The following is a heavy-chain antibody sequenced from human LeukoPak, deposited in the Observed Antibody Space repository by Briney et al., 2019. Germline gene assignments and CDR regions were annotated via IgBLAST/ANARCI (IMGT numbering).Heavy chain of an antibody. CDR1: GFTFSDYY. CDR2: ISSSSTYT. Sequence: GGSLRLSCAASGFTFSDYYMTWIRQAPGKGLEWVSYISSSSTYTNYADSVKGRFTISRDNAKNALSLQMNSLKAENTAVYYCARSWNVDWFASWGQGTLVTVSS. D-gene: IGHD1-1*01. V-gene: IGHV3-11*03. J-gene: IGHJ5*01. CDR3: ARSWNVDWFAS.